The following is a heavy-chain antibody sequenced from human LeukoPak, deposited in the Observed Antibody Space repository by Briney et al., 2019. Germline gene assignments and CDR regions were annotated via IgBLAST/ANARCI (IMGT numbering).Heavy chain of an antibody. V-gene: IGHV4-59*08. D-gene: IGHD3-16*01. CDR1: GFTFSDYY. Sequence: GSLRLSCAASGFTFSDYYMSWIRQAPGKGLEWIGYIYYSGSTNYNPSLKSRVTISVDTSKNQFSLKLSSVTAADTAVYYCARGGNWFDPWGQGTLVTVSS. CDR2: IYYSGST. CDR3: ARGGNWFDP. J-gene: IGHJ5*02.